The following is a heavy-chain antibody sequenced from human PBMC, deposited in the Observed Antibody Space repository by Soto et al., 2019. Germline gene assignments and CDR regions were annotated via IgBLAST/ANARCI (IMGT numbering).Heavy chain of an antibody. J-gene: IGHJ6*02. Sequence: PGGSLRLSCAASGFTFSSYGMHWVRQAPGKGLEWVAVISYDGSNKYYADSVKGRFTISRDNSKNTLYLQMNSLRAEDTAVYYCAKDVVEDYYYGMDVRGQGTTVTVSS. CDR3: AKDVVEDYYYGMDV. D-gene: IGHD2-2*01. CDR2: ISYDGSNK. V-gene: IGHV3-30*18. CDR1: GFTFSSYG.